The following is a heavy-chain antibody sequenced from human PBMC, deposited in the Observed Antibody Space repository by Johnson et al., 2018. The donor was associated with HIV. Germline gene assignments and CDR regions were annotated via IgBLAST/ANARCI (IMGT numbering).Heavy chain of an antibody. CDR3: ARSGRIHNNGGYWGGAFDI. D-gene: IGHD3-16*01. J-gene: IGHJ3*02. Sequence: VQLVESGGGLVQPGGSLRLSCAASEFTFSNYDMHWVRQPTRKSLEWVSTIGTAGDTNYPGSVKGRFTISRDNSKNTLYLKMNSLRAADTAVYYCARSGRIHNNGGYWGGAFDIWGQGTMVTVSS. V-gene: IGHV3-13*01. CDR1: EFTFSNYD. CDR2: IGTAGDT.